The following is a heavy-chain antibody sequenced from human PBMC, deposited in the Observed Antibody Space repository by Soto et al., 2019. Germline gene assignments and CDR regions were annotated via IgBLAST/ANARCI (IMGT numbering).Heavy chain of an antibody. J-gene: IGHJ4*02. D-gene: IGHD4-17*01. V-gene: IGHV1-58*01. Sequence: SVKVSCKASGFTFTSSAVQWVRQARGQRLEWIGWIVVGSGNTNYAQKFQERVTITRDMSTSTAYMELSSLRPEDTAVYYCAARTTVTPFDYWGQGTLVTVSS. CDR3: AARTTVTPFDY. CDR2: IVVGSGNT. CDR1: GFTFTSSA.